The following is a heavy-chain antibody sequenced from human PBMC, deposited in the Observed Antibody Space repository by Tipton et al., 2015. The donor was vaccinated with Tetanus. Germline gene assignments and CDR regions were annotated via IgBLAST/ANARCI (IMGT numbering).Heavy chain of an antibody. J-gene: IGHJ5*02. CDR3: ARDGWGLTNWFDP. Sequence: TLSLTCAVYGGSFSGYYWSWIRQPPGKGLEWIVEINHSGSTNYNPSLKSRVTISVDTSKNQFSLKLSSVTAADTAVYYCARDGWGLTNWFDPWGQGTLVTVSS. CDR1: GGSFSGYY. V-gene: IGHV4-34*01. D-gene: IGHD7-27*01. CDR2: INHSGST.